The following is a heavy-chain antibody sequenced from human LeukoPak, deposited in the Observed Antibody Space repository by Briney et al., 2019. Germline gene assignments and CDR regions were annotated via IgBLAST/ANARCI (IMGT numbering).Heavy chain of an antibody. CDR3: PREIAAAGTTAYYYMDV. V-gene: IGHV1-2*02. Sequence: ASVKVSCKASGYTFTGYYMHWVRQAPGQGLEWMGWINPNSGGTNYAQKFQGRVTMTRDTSISTAYMELSRLRSDDTAVYYCPREIAAAGTTAYYYMDVWGKGTTVTVSS. CDR1: GYTFTGYY. J-gene: IGHJ6*03. CDR2: INPNSGGT. D-gene: IGHD6-13*01.